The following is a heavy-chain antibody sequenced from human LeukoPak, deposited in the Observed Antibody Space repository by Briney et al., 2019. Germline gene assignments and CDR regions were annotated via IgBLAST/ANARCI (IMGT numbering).Heavy chain of an antibody. CDR1: GFTFSSYA. D-gene: IGHD2-2*01. J-gene: IGHJ6*03. Sequence: PGGPLRLSCAASGFTFSSYAMSWVRLAPGKGLEWFSTIGGSCGSTYYADSVKGRFTISRDNSKNTLYLQMNSLRAEDTAVYYCAKAIRTSCYGCNMDVWGKGTTVTVSS. CDR3: AKAIRTSCYGCNMDV. CDR2: IGGSCGST. V-gene: IGHV3-23*01.